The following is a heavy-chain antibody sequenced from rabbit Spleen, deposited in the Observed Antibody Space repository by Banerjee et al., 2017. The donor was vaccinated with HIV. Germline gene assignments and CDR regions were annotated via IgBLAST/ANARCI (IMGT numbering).Heavy chain of an antibody. V-gene: IGHV1S40*01. CDR3: ARDSGYGGYGDGNL. Sequence: QQLVESGGGLVKPGASLTLTCKASGFSFSSGYDMCWVRQAPGKGLEWIACIYPGGSGNTYSATWAKGRFTISKASSTTVTLQMTSLTVADTATYFCARDSGYGGYGDGNLWGPGTLVTVS. D-gene: IGHD1-1*01. CDR1: GFSFSSGYD. CDR2: IYPGGSGNT. J-gene: IGHJ4*01.